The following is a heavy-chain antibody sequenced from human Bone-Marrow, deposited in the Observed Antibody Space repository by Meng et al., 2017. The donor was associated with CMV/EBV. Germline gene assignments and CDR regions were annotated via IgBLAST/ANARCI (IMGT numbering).Heavy chain of an antibody. CDR1: GGSFSGYY. D-gene: IGHD4-17*01. Sequence: SQTLSLTCAVYGGSFSGYYWSWIRQPPGKGLEWIGEINHSGSTNYNPSLKSRVTISVDTSKNQFSLKLSSVTAADTAVYYCARERPVTEQIDYWGQGTLVTVSS. V-gene: IGHV4-34*01. CDR3: ARERPVTEQIDY. CDR2: INHSGST. J-gene: IGHJ4*02.